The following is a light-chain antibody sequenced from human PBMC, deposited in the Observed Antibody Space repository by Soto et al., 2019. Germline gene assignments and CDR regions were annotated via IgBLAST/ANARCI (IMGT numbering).Light chain of an antibody. J-gene: IGKJ1*01. CDR3: HQYGIVPWT. Sequence: EIVLTQSPGTLSLSPGERATLSCRASQSVIYLAWYQQKPGQAPRLLFYGTSNRDTGIPGRFSGSGSGTDFTLTISRMEPEDSAVYYCHQYGIVPWTFGQGTKVEIK. V-gene: IGKV3-20*01. CDR2: GTS. CDR1: QSVIY.